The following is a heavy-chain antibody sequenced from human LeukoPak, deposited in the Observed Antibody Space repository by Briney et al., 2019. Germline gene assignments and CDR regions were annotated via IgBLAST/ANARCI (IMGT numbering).Heavy chain of an antibody. CDR2: INHSGST. Sequence: SETLSLTCTVSGGSISSSSYYWGWIRQPPGKGLEWIGEINHSGSTNYNPSLKSRVTISVDTSKNQFSLKLSSVTAADTAVYYCARGRLGYCSGGSCPLGYFDYWGQGTLVTVSS. CDR3: ARGRLGYCSGGSCPLGYFDY. CDR1: GGSISSSSYY. J-gene: IGHJ4*02. V-gene: IGHV4-39*07. D-gene: IGHD2-15*01.